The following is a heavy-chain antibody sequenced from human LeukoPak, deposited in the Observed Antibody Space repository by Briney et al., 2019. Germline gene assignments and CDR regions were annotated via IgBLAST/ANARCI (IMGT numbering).Heavy chain of an antibody. CDR2: IKLDGSEK. Sequence: LSGGSLRLSCVASGFSFDSYWMSWVRQAPGKGLEWVASIKLDGSEKYDVDSVKGRFTISRDNAKNSLYLQMNSLRVEDTAVYYCVTGARSSGWYEGPYWGQGTLVTVSS. CDR1: GFSFDSYW. D-gene: IGHD6-19*01. J-gene: IGHJ4*02. V-gene: IGHV3-7*01. CDR3: VTGARSSGWYEGPY.